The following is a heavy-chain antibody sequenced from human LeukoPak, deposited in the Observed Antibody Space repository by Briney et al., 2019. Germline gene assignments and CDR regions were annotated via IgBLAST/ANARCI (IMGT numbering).Heavy chain of an antibody. CDR2: IWHDGSQK. J-gene: IGHJ5*02. Sequence: GGSLRLSCTASGFTFSNSAMHWVRQAPGKGLEWVAVIWHDGSQKYYGDSAQGRFTISRDNSKNTVFLQMNDLRAEDTALYYCARGWSATGNPTCFDPWGQGTLVTVSS. CDR3: ARGWSATGNPTCFDP. V-gene: IGHV3-33*02. CDR1: GFTFSNSA. D-gene: IGHD3-9*01.